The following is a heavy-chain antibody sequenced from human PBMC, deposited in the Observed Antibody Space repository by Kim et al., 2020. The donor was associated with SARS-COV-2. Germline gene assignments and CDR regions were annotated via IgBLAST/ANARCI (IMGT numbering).Heavy chain of an antibody. CDR2: IIPIFGTA. CDR3: ARDIVATPNNSVTTLDYYYYGMDV. J-gene: IGHJ6*02. V-gene: IGHV1-69*13. D-gene: IGHD5-12*01. Sequence: SVKVSCKASGGTFSSYAISWVRQAPGQGLEWMGGIIPIFGTANYAQKFQGRVTITADESTSTAYMELSSLRSEDTAVYYCARDIVATPNNSVTTLDYYYYGMDVWGQGTTVTVSS. CDR1: GGTFSSYA.